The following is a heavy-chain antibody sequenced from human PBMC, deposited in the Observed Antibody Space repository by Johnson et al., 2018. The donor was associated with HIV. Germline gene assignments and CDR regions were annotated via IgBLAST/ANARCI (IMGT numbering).Heavy chain of an antibody. Sequence: QVQLVESGGGVVQPGRSLRLSCTVSGIIFSHYGMHWVRQAPGKGLEWVALISYDGSNKYYADSVKGRFTISRDNSKNTLYLQMNSLRAEDTAVYYCARDFIAPELGDALDIWGQGTMVTVSS. J-gene: IGHJ3*02. D-gene: IGHD6-25*01. CDR2: ISYDGSNK. V-gene: IGHV3-30*03. CDR1: GIIFSHYG. CDR3: ARDFIAPELGDALDI.